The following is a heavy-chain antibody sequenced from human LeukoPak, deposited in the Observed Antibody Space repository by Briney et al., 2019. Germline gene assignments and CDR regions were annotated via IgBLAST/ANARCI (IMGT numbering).Heavy chain of an antibody. V-gene: IGHV3-9*01. CDR2: ISWNSGTI. Sequence: PGGSLRLSCAASGFTFDDYAMHWVQQAPGKGLEWVSGISWNSGTIGYADSVKGRFTISRDNAKNSLYLQMNSLRAEDTALYYCAKVISGGSGSYYNYWGQGTLVTVSS. J-gene: IGHJ4*02. CDR1: GFTFDDYA. CDR3: AKVISGGSGSYYNY. D-gene: IGHD3-10*01.